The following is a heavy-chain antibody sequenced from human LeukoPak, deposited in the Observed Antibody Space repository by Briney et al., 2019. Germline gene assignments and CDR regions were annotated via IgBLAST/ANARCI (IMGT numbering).Heavy chain of an antibody. CDR3: ARDGVVMNRKYYFDF. D-gene: IGHD3-3*01. CDR2: ISSSSSYI. J-gene: IGHJ4*02. CDR1: GFTFSSYS. V-gene: IGHV3-21*04. Sequence: KPGGSLRLSCAASGFTFSSYSMTWVRQAPGKGLEWVSSISSSSSYIYYADSVKGRFTISRDNSMTTLYLQMNSLRVEDTAVYFCARDGVVMNRKYYFDFWGRGTLVTVFS.